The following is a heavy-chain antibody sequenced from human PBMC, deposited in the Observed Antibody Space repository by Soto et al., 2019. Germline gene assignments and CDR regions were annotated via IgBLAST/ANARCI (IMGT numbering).Heavy chain of an antibody. CDR2: INPIFGTA. D-gene: IGHD1-26*01. J-gene: IGHJ6*02. V-gene: IGHV1-69*13. CDR1: GGTFSSYA. Sequence: AVKVSCKASGGTFSSYAISWVRQAPGQGLEWMGGINPIFGTANYAQKFQGRVTITADESTSKAYMELSSLRSEDTAVYYCARDKNLGAPSYYRMDVWGQGNTVTVSS. CDR3: ARDKNLGAPSYYRMDV.